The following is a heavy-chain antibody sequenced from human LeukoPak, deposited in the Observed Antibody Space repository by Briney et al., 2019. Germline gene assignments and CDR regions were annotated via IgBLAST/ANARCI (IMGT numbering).Heavy chain of an antibody. CDR2: INKDGSKK. CDR3: ARDVWQQLID. D-gene: IGHD6-13*01. CDR1: GFTFSSHW. V-gene: IGHV3-7*01. J-gene: IGHJ4*02. Sequence: AGGSLRLSCAVSGFTFSSHWMTWVRQAPGGGPECVANINKDGSKKYYVDSVKGRFTISRDNAKNSLYLQMNSLRAEDTAVYYCARDVWQQLIDWGQGTLVTVSS.